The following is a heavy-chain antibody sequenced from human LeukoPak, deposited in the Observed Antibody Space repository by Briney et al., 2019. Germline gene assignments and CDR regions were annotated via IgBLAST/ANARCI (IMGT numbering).Heavy chain of an antibody. J-gene: IGHJ4*02. CDR3: ARHQYISGWHGYDY. CDR1: GYSFTNYW. Sequence: GESLKISCKGSGYSFTNYWIDWVRQMPGKGLEWMGIIYPGDSDTRYSPSFRGQVTISADKSISTAYLQWSSLKASDTAMYYCARHQYISGWHGYDYWGQGTLVTVSS. V-gene: IGHV5-51*01. D-gene: IGHD6-19*01. CDR2: IYPGDSDT.